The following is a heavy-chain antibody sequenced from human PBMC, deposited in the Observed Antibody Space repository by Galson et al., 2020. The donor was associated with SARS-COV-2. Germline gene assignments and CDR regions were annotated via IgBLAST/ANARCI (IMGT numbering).Heavy chain of an antibody. J-gene: IGHJ1*01. Sequence: GESLKIPCAASGYSFSDYYMSWIRQAPGKGLEWVSYISSSGSYTNYADSVKGRFTISRDNAKKSQYLQMNSLRAEDTAVYYCARNGRDCSGGICYGAEYFQHWGQGTLVIVSS. CDR2: ISSSGSYT. CDR3: ARNGRDCSGGICYGAEYFQH. V-gene: IGHV3-11*06. D-gene: IGHD2-15*01. CDR1: GYSFSDYY.